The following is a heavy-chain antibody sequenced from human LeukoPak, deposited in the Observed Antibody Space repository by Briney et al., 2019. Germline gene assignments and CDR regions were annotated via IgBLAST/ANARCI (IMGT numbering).Heavy chain of an antibody. V-gene: IGHV4-59*01. J-gene: IGHJ4*02. CDR2: IYYSGST. CDR3: AGDGSGSYMDY. D-gene: IGHD3-10*01. Sequence: SETLSLTCTVSGGSISSYYWSWIRQPPGKGLEWIGYIYYSGSTNYNPSLKSRVTISVDTSKNQFSLKLSSVTAADTAVYYCAGDGSGSYMDYWGQATLVTVSS. CDR1: GGSISSYY.